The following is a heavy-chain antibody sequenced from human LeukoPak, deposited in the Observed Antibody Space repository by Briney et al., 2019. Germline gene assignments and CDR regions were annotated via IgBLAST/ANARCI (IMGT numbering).Heavy chain of an antibody. V-gene: IGHV4-61*02. J-gene: IGHJ4*02. CDR3: ARGFDY. Sequence: PSETLSLTCTVSGGSISSGSYYWSWIRQPAGKGLEWIGRIYTSGSTNYNPSLKSRVTISVDTSKNQFSLKLSSVTAADTAVYYRARGFDYWGQGTLVTVSS. CDR2: IYTSGST. CDR1: GGSISSGSYY.